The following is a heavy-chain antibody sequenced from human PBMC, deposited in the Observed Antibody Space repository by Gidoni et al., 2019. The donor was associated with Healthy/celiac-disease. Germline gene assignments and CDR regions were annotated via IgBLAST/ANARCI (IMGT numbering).Heavy chain of an antibody. Sequence: EVQLVESGGGLVKRGGSLSLSCADSGFTLSNAWMGWVRPAPGKGLEGVGRIKSQTAAGTIDHADPGKGNVTISRGDSNNSRYLQINSPKTEDTAFYYFTTEYGGVGWYNWNTGYYYGMDFWGQGTTATVSS. CDR2: IKSQTAAGTI. D-gene: IGHD1-20*01. CDR3: TTEYGGVGWYNWNTGYYYGMDF. CDR1: GFTLSNAW. V-gene: IGHV3-15*01. J-gene: IGHJ6*02.